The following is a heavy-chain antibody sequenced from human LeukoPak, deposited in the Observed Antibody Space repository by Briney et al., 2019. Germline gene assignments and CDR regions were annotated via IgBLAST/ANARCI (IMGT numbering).Heavy chain of an antibody. CDR1: GGSFSGYY. CDR3: ARDRREEYQPGWFDP. CDR2: INHSGST. J-gene: IGHJ5*02. Sequence: PETLSLTCAVYGGSFSGYYWSWIRQPPGKGLEWIGEINHSGSTNYNPSLKSRVTISVDTSKNQFSLKLSSVTAADTAVYYCARDRREEYQPGWFDPWGQGTLVTVSS. D-gene: IGHD2-2*01. V-gene: IGHV4-34*01.